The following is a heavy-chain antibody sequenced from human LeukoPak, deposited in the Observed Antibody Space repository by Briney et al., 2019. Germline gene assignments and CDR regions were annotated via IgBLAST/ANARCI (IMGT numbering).Heavy chain of an antibody. Sequence: SETLSLTCTVSGVSISNGDYYWSWIRQHPGTGLEYIGYIYYSGNTYYNPSLRSRVTISVDPSKNQFSLKLTSVTDADTAVYYCATRGYGSTWHSQNWGQGTLVTVSS. CDR1: GVSISNGDYY. D-gene: IGHD6-13*01. V-gene: IGHV4-31*03. CDR2: IYYSGNT. CDR3: ATRGYGSTWHSQN. J-gene: IGHJ4*02.